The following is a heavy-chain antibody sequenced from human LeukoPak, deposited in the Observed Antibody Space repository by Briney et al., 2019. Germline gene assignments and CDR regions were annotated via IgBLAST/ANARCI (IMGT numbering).Heavy chain of an antibody. CDR2: IYHSGST. V-gene: IGHV4-30-2*01. Sequence: PSQTLSLTCAVSGGSISSGGYSWGWIRQPPGKGLEWIGYIYHSGSTYYNPSLKSRVTISVDRSKNQFSLKLSSVTAADTAVYYCARGGDWEGNWFDPWGQGTLVTVSS. CDR3: ARGGDWEGNWFDP. J-gene: IGHJ5*02. CDR1: GGSISSGGYS. D-gene: IGHD3-16*01.